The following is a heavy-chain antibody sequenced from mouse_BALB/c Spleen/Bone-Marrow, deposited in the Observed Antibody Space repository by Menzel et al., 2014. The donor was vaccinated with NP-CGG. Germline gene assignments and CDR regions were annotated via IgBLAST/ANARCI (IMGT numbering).Heavy chain of an antibody. CDR2: ISYSGST. J-gene: IGHJ2*01. CDR1: GDPITSGY. V-gene: IGHV3-8*02. Sequence: EVKVEESGPSLVKPSQTLSLTCSVTGDPITSGYWNWIRKFPGNKLEYMGYISYSGSTYYSPSLKSRTSITRDTSKNQYYLRLNSVTTEDTATYYCATYDGYYFDYWGQGTTLTVSS. CDR3: ATYDGYYFDY. D-gene: IGHD2-3*01.